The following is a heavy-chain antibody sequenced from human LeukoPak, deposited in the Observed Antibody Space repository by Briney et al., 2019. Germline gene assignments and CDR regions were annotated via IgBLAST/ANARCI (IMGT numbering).Heavy chain of an antibody. CDR2: IWYDGSNK. Sequence: PGGSLRLSCAASGFTFSSYAMHWVRQAPGKGLEWVALIWYDGSNKYYAGSVKGRFAISRDNSKNTLYLQMNSLRAEDTAVYYCAREMRSYGPDYWGQGTLVTVSS. J-gene: IGHJ4*02. CDR1: GFTFSSYA. CDR3: AREMRSYGPDY. D-gene: IGHD5-18*01. V-gene: IGHV3-33*01.